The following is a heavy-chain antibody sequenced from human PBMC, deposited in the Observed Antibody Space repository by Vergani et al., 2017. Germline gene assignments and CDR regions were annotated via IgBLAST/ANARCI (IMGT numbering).Heavy chain of an antibody. CDR2: ISYDGSNK. CDR1: RFTFSSYG. CDR3: GKDRAAAAGTGFVQH. V-gene: IGHV3-30*18. D-gene: IGHD6-13*01. J-gene: IGHJ1*01. Sequence: QVQLVESGGGVVQPGRSLRLSCAASRFTFSSYGMHWVRQAPGKGLEWVAVISYDGSNKYYADSVKGRFTISRDNSKNTLYLQMNSLRVEDTAVYYCGKDRAAAAGTGFVQHWGQGTLVTVSS.